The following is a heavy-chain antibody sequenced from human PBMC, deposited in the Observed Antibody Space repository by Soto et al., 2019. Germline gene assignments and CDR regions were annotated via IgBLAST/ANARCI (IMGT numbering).Heavy chain of an antibody. CDR3: TKSRRGILMVYGFGGMDV. Sequence: GGSLRLSCAASGFTVNSHAMSWVRQAPGKGLEWVASISGSGDGTYYGDSVKGRFTISRDSSSSTLYLQMNNLRGEDTAVYFCTKSRRGILMVYGFGGMDVWGQGTTVTVSS. CDR1: GFTVNSHA. CDR2: ISGSGDGT. V-gene: IGHV3-23*01. J-gene: IGHJ6*02. D-gene: IGHD2-8*01.